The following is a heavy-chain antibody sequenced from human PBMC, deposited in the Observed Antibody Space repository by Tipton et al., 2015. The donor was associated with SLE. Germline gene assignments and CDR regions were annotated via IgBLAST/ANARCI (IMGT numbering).Heavy chain of an antibody. CDR2: IRSKTNNYAT. J-gene: IGHJ5*02. CDR3: SSVDPRGWFDP. Sequence: GSLRLSCSASGFTFSVSTLHWVRQASGKGLEWVGRIRSKTNNYATAYAASVKGRFTISREDSKNTAYLQMNSLKIEDTALYYCSSVDPRGWFDPWGQGALVTVSS. CDR1: GFTFSVST. D-gene: IGHD3-10*01. V-gene: IGHV3-73*01.